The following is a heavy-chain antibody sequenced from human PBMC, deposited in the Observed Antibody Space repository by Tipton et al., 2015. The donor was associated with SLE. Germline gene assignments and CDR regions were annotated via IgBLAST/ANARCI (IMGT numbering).Heavy chain of an antibody. CDR1: VASINSSSYY. CDR2: AFYSGTT. Sequence: TLSLTCTVSVASINSSSYYWAWIRQPPGKGLEWIGSAFYSGTTYYNPSLKSRVTISLDTSKNQFSLKVNSVTAADTAVYYCASFLWGGWPFDHWGQGTLVTVSS. J-gene: IGHJ4*02. D-gene: IGHD6-19*01. V-gene: IGHV4-39*07. CDR3: ASFLWGGWPFDH.